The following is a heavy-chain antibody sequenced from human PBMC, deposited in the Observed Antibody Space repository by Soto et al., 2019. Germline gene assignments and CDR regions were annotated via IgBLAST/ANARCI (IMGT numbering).Heavy chain of an antibody. J-gene: IGHJ6*02. CDR2: TDPSDSYT. D-gene: IGHD6-6*01. CDR1: GYSFTIYW. Sequence: PGESLKISCKGSGYSFTIYWISWVRQMPGKGLEWMGRTDPSDSYTNYSPSFQGHVTISADKSISTAYLQWSSLKASDTAMYYCARHLAALADVWGQGTTVTVSS. V-gene: IGHV5-10-1*01. CDR3: ARHLAALADV.